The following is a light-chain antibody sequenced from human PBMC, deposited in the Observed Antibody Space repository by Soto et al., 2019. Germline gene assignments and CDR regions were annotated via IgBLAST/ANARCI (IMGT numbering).Light chain of an antibody. CDR3: QLYNTYPLP. V-gene: IGKV1-5*03. CDR1: QSISPW. CDR2: KAS. J-gene: IGKJ4*01. Sequence: DIQMTQSPSTLSASVGDSVTITCRASQSISPWLAWYQQKPGKAPTLLIYKASSLEGGVPSRFSGSGSGTDFNITISSLQPDDFATYYCQLYNTYPLPFGGGTTVEIK.